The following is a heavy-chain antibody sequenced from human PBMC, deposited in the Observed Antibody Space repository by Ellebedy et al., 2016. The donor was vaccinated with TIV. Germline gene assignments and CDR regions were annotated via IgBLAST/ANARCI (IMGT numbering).Heavy chain of an antibody. V-gene: IGHV1-18*01. Sequence: ASVKVSCKASGYTFTSYGISWVRQAPGQGLEWMGWINAYNGNTICAQKLQGRVTMTTDTSTSTAYMELRSLTSDDTAVYYCARVFLSGSGPVGNGMDVWGQGTTVTVSS. CDR2: INAYNGNT. D-gene: IGHD3-10*01. CDR3: ARVFLSGSGPVGNGMDV. J-gene: IGHJ6*02. CDR1: GYTFTSYG.